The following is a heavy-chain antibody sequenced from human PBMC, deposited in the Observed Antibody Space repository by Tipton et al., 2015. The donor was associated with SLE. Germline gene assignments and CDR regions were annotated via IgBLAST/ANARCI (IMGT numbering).Heavy chain of an antibody. J-gene: IGHJ4*02. D-gene: IGHD6-19*01. V-gene: IGHV3-30*02. CDR3: AKDQGMYSSGWYSFDY. Sequence: GSLRLSFAASGFNFSRFGMHWVRQAPGQGLEWVAFIRYDRNNIYYADSVKGRFTISRDNSKRTVYLHMTSLRVEDTSVYYCAKDQGMYSSGWYSFDYWGQGTLVTVSS. CDR1: GFNFSRFG. CDR2: IRYDRNNI.